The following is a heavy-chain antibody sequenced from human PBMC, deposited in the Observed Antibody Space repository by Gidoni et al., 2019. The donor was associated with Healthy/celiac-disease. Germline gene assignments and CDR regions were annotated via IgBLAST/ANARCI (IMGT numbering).Heavy chain of an antibody. CDR3: ARDGATLLWFGEFIAFDY. CDR1: GYTFTSYG. CDR2: ISAYNGNT. Sequence: QVQLVQSGAEVKKPGASVKVSCKASGYTFTSYGISWVRQAPGQGLEGMGWISAYNGNTNYAQKLQGRVTMTTDTSTSTAYMELRSLRSDDTAVYYCARDGATLLWFGEFIAFDYWGQGTLVTVSS. J-gene: IGHJ4*02. D-gene: IGHD3-10*01. V-gene: IGHV1-18*01.